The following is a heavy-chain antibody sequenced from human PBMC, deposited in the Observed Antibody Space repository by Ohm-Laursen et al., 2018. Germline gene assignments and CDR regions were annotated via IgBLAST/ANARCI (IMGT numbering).Heavy chain of an antibody. D-gene: IGHD6-19*01. Sequence: SDTLSLTCAVNGESSSGYSWNWIRQPPGKGLEWIGEINQSGSTKYNPSLKRRVTLSADSSNSQFSLRLTSVTAADTATYYCARGSGFFKLDVWGQGTTVTVSS. CDR1: GESSSGYS. CDR2: INQSGST. V-gene: IGHV4-34*01. J-gene: IGHJ6*02. CDR3: ARGSGFFKLDV.